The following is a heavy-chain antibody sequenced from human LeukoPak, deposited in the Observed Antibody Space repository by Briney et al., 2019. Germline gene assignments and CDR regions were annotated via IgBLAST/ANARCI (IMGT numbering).Heavy chain of an antibody. CDR3: ARDRGRILSFDP. J-gene: IGHJ5*02. CDR1: GYTFTSYA. D-gene: IGHD3-10*01. V-gene: IGHV1-3*01. CDR2: INAGNGNT. Sequence: ASVKVSCKASGYTFTSYAMHWVRQAPGQRHEWMGWINAGNGNTKYSQKFQGRVTITRDTSASTAYMELSSLRSEDTAVYYCARDRGRILSFDPWGQGTLVTVSS.